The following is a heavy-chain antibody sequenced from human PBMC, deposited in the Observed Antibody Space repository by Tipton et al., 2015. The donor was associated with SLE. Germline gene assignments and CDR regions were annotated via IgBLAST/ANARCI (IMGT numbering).Heavy chain of an antibody. J-gene: IGHJ4*02. CDR2: IRSSSRPV. Sequence: GLVKPSETLSLTCSVSGDSISSGSYYWAWVRQAPGKGLEWVSSIRSSSRPVFYIDLVKGRFTISRDNAKNSLYLHMNSLRDEDTAVYFCARDPEGNRGWDFDFWGQGTLVTVSS. V-gene: IGHV3-21*03. D-gene: IGHD2/OR15-2a*01. CDR3: ARDPEGNRGWDFDF. CDR1: GDSISSGSYY.